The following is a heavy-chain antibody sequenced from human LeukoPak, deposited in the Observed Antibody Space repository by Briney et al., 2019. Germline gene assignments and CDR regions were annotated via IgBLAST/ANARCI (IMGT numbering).Heavy chain of an antibody. V-gene: IGHV3-23*01. Sequence: GGSLRLSCAASGFTFSSYAMSWVRQAPGKGLEWVSAIRDSGSSTHYADSVKGRFTTSRDNSKNTLFLQMNSLRAEDTAIYYCAKYGPQDSGSSHFDYWGQGALVTASS. D-gene: IGHD1-26*01. CDR3: AKYGPQDSGSSHFDY. J-gene: IGHJ4*02. CDR1: GFTFSSYA. CDR2: IRDSGSST.